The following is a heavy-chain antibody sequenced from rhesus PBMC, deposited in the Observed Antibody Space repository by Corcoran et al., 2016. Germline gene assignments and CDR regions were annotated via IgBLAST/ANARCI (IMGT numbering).Heavy chain of an antibody. CDR1: GGSIRDSYR. D-gene: IGHD4-29*01. Sequence: QVQLPESGPGVVKPSETLSLTCAVSGGSIRDSYRWSWNRQPPGTGLEWIGYIYGSSTSTNYNPSLKSRVTISKDTSKNQFSLKLNSVTAADTAVYYCARPRHYGPCDYWGQGVLVTVSS. V-gene: IGHV4S10*01. CDR2: IYGSSTST. J-gene: IGHJ4*01. CDR3: ARPRHYGPCDY.